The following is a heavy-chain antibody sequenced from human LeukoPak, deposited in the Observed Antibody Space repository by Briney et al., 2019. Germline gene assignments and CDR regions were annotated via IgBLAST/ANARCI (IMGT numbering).Heavy chain of an antibody. V-gene: IGHV1-8*01. D-gene: IGHD7-27*01. Sequence: ASVKVSCKASGYPFTSYDINWVRQATGQGLEWMGWMSSNNGNTGYAQKFQGRVTMTRDTSISTAYMELSSLRSVDTAVYYCARGPPNWGMVGYWGQGTLVTVSP. CDR3: ARGPPNWGMVGY. CDR2: MSSNNGNT. CDR1: GYPFTSYD. J-gene: IGHJ4*02.